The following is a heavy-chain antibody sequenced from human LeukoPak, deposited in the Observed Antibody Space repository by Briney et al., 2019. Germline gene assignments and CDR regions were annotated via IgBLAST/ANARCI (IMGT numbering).Heavy chain of an antibody. CDR1: GFTFSSYW. J-gene: IGHJ4*02. CDR2: INPGGSSI. D-gene: IGHD1-14*01. V-gene: IGHV3-74*01. CDR3: ARSNQADDY. Sequence: GGSLRLSCAASGFTFSSYWMHWVRQVPGKGMAWVARINPGGSSITYADSVKGRFTISRDNAKNTLYLQMDSLRAEDTGVYYCARSNQADDYWGQGTLVTVSS.